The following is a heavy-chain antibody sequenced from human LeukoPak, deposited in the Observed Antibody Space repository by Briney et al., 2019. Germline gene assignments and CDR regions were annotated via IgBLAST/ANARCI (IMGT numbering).Heavy chain of an antibody. CDR3: ARDLSIAARPYYYYGMDV. CDR2: IKQDGSEK. CDR1: GFTFSSYW. Sequence: GGSLRLSCAASGFTFSSYWTSWVRQAPGKGLEWVANIKQDGSEKYYVDSVKGRFTISRDNAKNSLYLQMNSLRAEDTAVYYCARDLSIAARPYYYYGMDVWGQGTTVTVSS. V-gene: IGHV3-7*01. J-gene: IGHJ6*02. D-gene: IGHD6-6*01.